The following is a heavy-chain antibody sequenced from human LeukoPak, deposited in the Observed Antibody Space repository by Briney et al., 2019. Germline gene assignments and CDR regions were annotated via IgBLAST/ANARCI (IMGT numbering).Heavy chain of an antibody. Sequence: PSETLSLTCTVSGGSISTYYWSWIRQPPGEGLEWIGFVYYSGTTEYNPSLKSRTTISVDTSKNQFSLELSSVTAADTAVYYCARDPAGTVAHSWGQGILVTVSS. CDR2: VYYSGTT. CDR3: ARDPAGTVAHS. V-gene: IGHV4-59*01. J-gene: IGHJ4*02. CDR1: GGSISTYY. D-gene: IGHD1-7*01.